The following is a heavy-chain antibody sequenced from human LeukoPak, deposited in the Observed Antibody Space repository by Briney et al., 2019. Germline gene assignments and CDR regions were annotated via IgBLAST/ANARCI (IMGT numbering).Heavy chain of an antibody. D-gene: IGHD6-6*01. J-gene: IGHJ4*02. Sequence: GGSLRLSCAASGFTFSSYGMHWVRQAPGKGLEWVAVISYDGSNKYYADSVKGRFTISRDNSKNTLYLQMNSLSAEDTAVYYCAKDEYSSSSVLVYWGQGTLVTVSS. CDR2: ISYDGSNK. V-gene: IGHV3-30*18. CDR3: AKDEYSSSSVLVY. CDR1: GFTFSSYG.